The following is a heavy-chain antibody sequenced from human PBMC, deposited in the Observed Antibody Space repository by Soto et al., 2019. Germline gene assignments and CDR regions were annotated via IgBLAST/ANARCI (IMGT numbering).Heavy chain of an antibody. D-gene: IGHD2-15*01. J-gene: IGHJ4*02. CDR3: AKDPPGGWWPPYFDY. Sequence: PSETLCDPCTVSGGSISSSSYYWVWISKPPGKGLEWIGSIYYSGSTYYNPSLKSRVTISVDTSKNQFSLKLSSVTAADTAVYYCAKDPPGGWWPPYFDYWGQGTLVTGSS. V-gene: IGHV4-39*02. CDR2: IYYSGST. CDR1: GGSISSSSYY.